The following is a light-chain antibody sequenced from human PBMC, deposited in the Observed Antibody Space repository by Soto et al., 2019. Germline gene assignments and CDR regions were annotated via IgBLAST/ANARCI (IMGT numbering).Light chain of an antibody. CDR2: GAS. Sequence: EIVMTQSPATLSVSPGERATLSCRATQSVINNLAWYQQKPGQAPRLLIYGASTRATGIPARFSGSGSGTEFTLTIGSPQSEDFAVYYCQQYTNWPLSFGGGTKVEIK. CDR3: QQYTNWPLS. V-gene: IGKV3-15*01. CDR1: QSVINN. J-gene: IGKJ4*01.